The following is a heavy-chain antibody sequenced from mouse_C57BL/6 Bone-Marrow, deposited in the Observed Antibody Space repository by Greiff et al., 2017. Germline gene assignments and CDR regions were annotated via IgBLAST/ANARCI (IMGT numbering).Heavy chain of an antibody. D-gene: IGHD2-3*01. CDR2: IDPSDSYT. CDR3: ARLDGYYKFAY. Sequence: LVESGAELVMPGASVKLSCKASGYTFNSYWMHWVKQRPGQGLEWIGEIDPSDSYTNYNQKFKGKSTLTVDKSSSTAYMQLSSLTSEDSAVYYCARLDGYYKFAYWGQGTQITVSA. CDR1: GYTFNSYW. J-gene: IGHJ3*01. V-gene: IGHV1-69*01.